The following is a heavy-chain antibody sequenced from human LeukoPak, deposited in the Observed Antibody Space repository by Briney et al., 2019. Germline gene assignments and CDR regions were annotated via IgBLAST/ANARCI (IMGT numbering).Heavy chain of an antibody. J-gene: IGHJ4*02. D-gene: IGHD3-16*02. Sequence: VSGPALVKPTQTVTLTCTFSGFSLSTSGMSVSWIRQSPGKALDWLARIDWDDDKYYTTSLKTRLSISKDTSKNQVVLTMTNMDPVDTATYHCARNIGVTYGGVIVYDYWGPGTLVIVSS. CDR3: ARNIGVTYGGVIVYDY. V-gene: IGHV2-70*11. CDR1: GFSLSTSGMS. CDR2: IDWDDDK.